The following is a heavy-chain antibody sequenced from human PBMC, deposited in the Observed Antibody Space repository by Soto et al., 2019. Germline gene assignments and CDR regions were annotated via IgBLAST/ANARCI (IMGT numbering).Heavy chain of an antibody. CDR3: ARRTNGGYYYYYYGMDV. D-gene: IGHD3-16*01. V-gene: IGHV4-39*01. Sequence: SETLSLTCTVSGGSISSSSYYWGWIRQPPGKGLEWIGSIYYSGSTYYNPSLKSRVTISVDTSKNQFSLKLSSVHAADTAVYQCARRTNGGYYYYYYGMDVWGQGTTVT. CDR2: IYYSGST. CDR1: GGSISSSSYY. J-gene: IGHJ6*02.